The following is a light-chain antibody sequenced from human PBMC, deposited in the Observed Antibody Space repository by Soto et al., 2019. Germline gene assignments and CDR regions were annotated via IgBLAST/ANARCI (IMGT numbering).Light chain of an antibody. J-gene: IGKJ5*01. CDR2: GAS. CDR1: ESVRSN. Sequence: EIVMTQSPATLSVPPGDRATLSCRASESVRSNLAWYQQKPGQAPRLLIYGASIRAADIPARFSGSGSGTEFTPTIRTLQSQDFAIYYCQQYYDWPTITFGQGTRLE. CDR3: QQYYDWPTIT. V-gene: IGKV3-15*01.